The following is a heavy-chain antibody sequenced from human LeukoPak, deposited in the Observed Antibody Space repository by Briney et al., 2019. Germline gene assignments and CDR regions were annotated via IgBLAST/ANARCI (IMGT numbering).Heavy chain of an antibody. CDR3: ARTGERSRDYYYGMDV. Sequence: ASVKVSCKASGYTFTSYGISWVRQAPGQGLEWMGWISAYNGNTNYAQKLQGRVTMTTDTSTSTAYMELRSLRSDDTAVYYCARTGERSRDYYYGMDVWGQGTTVTVSS. V-gene: IGHV1-18*01. J-gene: IGHJ6*02. D-gene: IGHD4-17*01. CDR1: GYTFTSYG. CDR2: ISAYNGNT.